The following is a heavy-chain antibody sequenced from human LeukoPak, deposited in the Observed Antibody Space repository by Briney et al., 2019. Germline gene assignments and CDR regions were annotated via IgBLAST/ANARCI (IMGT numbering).Heavy chain of an antibody. CDR1: GESFSSYS. J-gene: IGHJ4*02. CDR2: INHSGST. CDR3: ARDIYYYDSSGSQTLDY. D-gene: IGHD3-22*01. V-gene: IGHV4-34*01. Sequence: SETLSLTCAGYGESFSSYSWSWIRQPPGKGLEWIGEINHSGSTNYNASLKSRVTISVDTSKNQFSLNLSSVTAADTALYYCARDIYYYDSSGSQTLDYWGQGPLVTVSS.